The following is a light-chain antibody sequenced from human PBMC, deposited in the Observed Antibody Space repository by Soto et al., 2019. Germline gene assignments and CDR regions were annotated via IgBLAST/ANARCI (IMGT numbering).Light chain of an antibody. J-gene: IGLJ1*01. V-gene: IGLV2-14*01. CDR2: EVS. CDR1: SSDVGGYNY. CDR3: SSYTSSSPYV. Sequence: QSALTQPASVSGSPGQSITISCTGTSSDVGGYNYVSWYQQHPGKAPKLMIYEVSTRPSGVSNRFSGSKSGNTASLTISGLQAEDEAEYYCSSYTSSSPYVFGTGTKVTVL.